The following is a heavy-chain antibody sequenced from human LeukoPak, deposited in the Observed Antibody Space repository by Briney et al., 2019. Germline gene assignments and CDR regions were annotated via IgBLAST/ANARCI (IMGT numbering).Heavy chain of an antibody. Sequence: SETLSLTCTVSGGSISSSSYYWGWIRQPPGKGLEWIGSVYYSGSTYYNPSLKSRVTISVDTSKNQFSLKLSSVTAADTAVYYCARRGYSSGWYAYWGQGTLVTVSS. V-gene: IGHV4-39*01. CDR2: VYYSGST. J-gene: IGHJ4*02. CDR3: ARRGYSSGWYAY. D-gene: IGHD6-19*01. CDR1: GGSISSSSYY.